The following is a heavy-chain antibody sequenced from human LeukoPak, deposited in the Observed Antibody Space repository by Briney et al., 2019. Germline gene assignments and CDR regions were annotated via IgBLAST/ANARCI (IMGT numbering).Heavy chain of an antibody. Sequence: PSETLSLTCTVPGGSISSHYWSWVRQPPGKGLEWIGYIYYSGRIIYNPSLKSRVNISVDTSKTQFSLKLSSVTAADTAVYYCARSVVATTQGYYYYYYMDVWGKGTTVTVSS. D-gene: IGHD2-15*01. CDR1: GGSISSHY. CDR2: IYYSGRI. J-gene: IGHJ6*03. V-gene: IGHV4-59*11. CDR3: ARSVVATTQGYYYYYYMDV.